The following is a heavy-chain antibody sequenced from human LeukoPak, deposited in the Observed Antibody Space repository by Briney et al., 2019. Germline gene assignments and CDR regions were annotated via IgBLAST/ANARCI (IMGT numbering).Heavy chain of an antibody. CDR1: GFTFSSYS. D-gene: IGHD2-2*01. Sequence: GGSLRLSCAASGFTFSSYSMNWVRQAPGKGLEWVGRIKSKTDGGTTDYAAPVKGRFTISRDDSKNTLYLQMDSLKTEDTAVNYCTTDEGQLCPKGAFKTGGQGTMATV. CDR3: TTDEGQLCPKGAFKT. J-gene: IGHJ3*02. V-gene: IGHV3-15*01. CDR2: IKSKTDGGTT.